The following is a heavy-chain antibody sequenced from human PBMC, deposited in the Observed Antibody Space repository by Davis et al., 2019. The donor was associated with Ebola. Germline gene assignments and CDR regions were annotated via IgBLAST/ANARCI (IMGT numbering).Heavy chain of an antibody. Sequence: SVKVSCKASGGTFSSYAISWVRQAPGQGLEWMGGIIPIFGTANYAQKFQGRVTITADKSTSTAYMELSSLRSEDTAVYYCAREGDGGNELDYWGQGTLVTVSS. D-gene: IGHD4-23*01. V-gene: IGHV1-69*06. J-gene: IGHJ4*02. CDR2: IIPIFGTA. CDR1: GGTFSSYA. CDR3: AREGDGGNELDY.